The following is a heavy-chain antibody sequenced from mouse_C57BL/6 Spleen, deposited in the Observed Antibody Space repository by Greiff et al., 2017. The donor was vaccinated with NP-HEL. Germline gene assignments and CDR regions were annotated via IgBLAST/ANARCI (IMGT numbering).Heavy chain of an antibody. D-gene: IGHD6-1*01. CDR2: ISRGGDYI. J-gene: IGHJ4*01. Sequence: EVKLVESGAGLVKPGGSLKLSCAASGFTFSSYALSWVRQTPEKRLEWVAYISRGGDYIYYADTVKCRFTISRDKARNTLYLQMSSLKSEDTAMYYCTRGRGYAMDYGGQGTSVTVSS. CDR3: TRGRGYAMDY. V-gene: IGHV5-9-1*02. CDR1: GFTFSSYA.